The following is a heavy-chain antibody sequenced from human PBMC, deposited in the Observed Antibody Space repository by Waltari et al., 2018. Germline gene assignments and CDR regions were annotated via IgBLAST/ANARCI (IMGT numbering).Heavy chain of an antibody. J-gene: IGHJ3*02. CDR2: ITFDGTNK. D-gene: IGHD4-17*01. Sequence: QVQLVESGGDVVQPGGSLRLSCAASGLTFSGYGLQWVRQAPGKGLEWLAFITFDGTNKYYADSVKGRFTISRDNPKNTMFLQMNSLRPDDTAIYYCASIFAGTAVTTIQPIDIWGQGTMVTVSS. V-gene: IGHV3-30*02. CDR1: GLTFSGYG. CDR3: ASIFAGTAVTTIQPIDI.